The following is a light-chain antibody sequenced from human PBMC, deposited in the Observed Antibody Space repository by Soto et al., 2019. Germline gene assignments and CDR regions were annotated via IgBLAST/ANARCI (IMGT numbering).Light chain of an antibody. Sequence: EIVMTQSPATLSVSPGERATLSCRASQSVDSNLAWYQQKPGQAPRLLIYGASTRATGIPARFSGSGSGTEFTLTISGLQPDDFATYYCQQYNSYPWTFGQGTKVDI. CDR1: QSVDSN. CDR3: QQYNSYPWT. J-gene: IGKJ1*01. V-gene: IGKV3-15*01. CDR2: GAS.